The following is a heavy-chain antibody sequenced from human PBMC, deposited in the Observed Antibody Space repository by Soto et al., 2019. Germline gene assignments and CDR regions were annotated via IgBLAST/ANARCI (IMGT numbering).Heavy chain of an antibody. CDR2: INSKALGGTT. D-gene: IGHD3-22*01. V-gene: IGHV3-15*07. CDR3: SKASYATMTGVRFDY. CDR1: GFAFSDAW. J-gene: IGHJ4*01. Sequence: EVQLVDSGGDLVKPGGSLRLSCAGSGFAFSDAWIKWVRQAQGKGLEWVGRINSKALGGTTDFAAPVRGRCAITRDDSANMEYMQMNSLNTEDTAVYYCSKASYATMTGVRFDYWGHGTLVTVSS.